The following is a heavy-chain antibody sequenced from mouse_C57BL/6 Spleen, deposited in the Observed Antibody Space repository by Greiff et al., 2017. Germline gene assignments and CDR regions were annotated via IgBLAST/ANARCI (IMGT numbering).Heavy chain of an antibody. J-gene: IGHJ1*03. CDR2: INPYNGDT. CDR1: GYSFTGYF. V-gene: IGHV1-20*01. CDR3: ARLYYWYFDV. Sequence: EVKLQESGPELVKPGDSVTISCKASGYSFTGYFMNWVMQSHGKSLEWIGRINPYNGDTFYNQKFKGKATLTVDKSSSTAHMELRSLTSEDSAVYYCARLYYWYFDVWGTGTTVTVSS.